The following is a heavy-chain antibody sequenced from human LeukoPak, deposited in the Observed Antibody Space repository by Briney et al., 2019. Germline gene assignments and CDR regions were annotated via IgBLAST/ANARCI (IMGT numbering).Heavy chain of an antibody. CDR3: ARGVVTTRGWFDP. Sequence: SETLSLTCAVSGYSISSGYYWGWIRQPPGKGLEWIGGIYHSGSTYYNPSLKSRVTISVDTSKNQFSLKLSSVTAADTAVYYCARGVVTTRGWFDPWGQGTLVTVSS. CDR1: GYSISSGYY. V-gene: IGHV4-38-2*01. J-gene: IGHJ5*02. D-gene: IGHD4-11*01. CDR2: IYHSGST.